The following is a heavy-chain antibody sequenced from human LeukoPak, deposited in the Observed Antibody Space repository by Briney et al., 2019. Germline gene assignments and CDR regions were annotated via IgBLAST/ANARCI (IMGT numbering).Heavy chain of an antibody. CDR3: ARGNYYESGSHYDDFHI. CDR1: GGIFSSYA. Sequence: GSSVKVSCKASGGIFSSYAISWVRQAPGQGLEWMGGIIPIFGTSKYAQKFQGRVTITADESTSTAYMDLTSLRSEDTAVYYCARGNYYESGSHYDDFHIWGQGAMVTVSS. V-gene: IGHV1-69*01. J-gene: IGHJ3*02. CDR2: IIPIFGTS. D-gene: IGHD3-10*01.